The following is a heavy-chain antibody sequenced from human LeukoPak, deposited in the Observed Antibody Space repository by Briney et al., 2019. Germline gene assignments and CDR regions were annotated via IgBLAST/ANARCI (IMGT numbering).Heavy chain of an antibody. D-gene: IGHD3-9*01. J-gene: IGHJ5*02. V-gene: IGHV1-8*03. CDR1: GSTFTGYY. CDR3: ARGPYYDILTGTRSRAWFDP. Sequence: GASVKVSCKASGSTFTGYYMHWVRQATGQGLEWMGWMNPNSGNTGYAQKFQGRVTITRNTSISTAYMELSSLRSEDTAVYYCARGPYYDILTGTRSRAWFDPWGQGTLVTVSS. CDR2: MNPNSGNT.